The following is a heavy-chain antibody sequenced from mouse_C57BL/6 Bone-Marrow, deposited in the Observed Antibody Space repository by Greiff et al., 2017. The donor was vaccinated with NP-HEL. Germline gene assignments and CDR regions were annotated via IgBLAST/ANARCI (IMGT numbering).Heavy chain of an antibody. CDR2: IRSKSNNYAT. CDR1: GFSFNTYA. CDR3: VRERGQLRLFDD. Sequence: EVQLVESGGGLVQPKGSLKLSCAASGFSFNTYAMNWVRQAPGKGLEWVARIRSKSNNYATYYADSVKDRFTISRDDSESMLYLQMNNLKTEDTAMYYCVRERGQLRLFDDWGKGTTLTVSS. D-gene: IGHD3-2*02. J-gene: IGHJ2*01. V-gene: IGHV10-1*01.